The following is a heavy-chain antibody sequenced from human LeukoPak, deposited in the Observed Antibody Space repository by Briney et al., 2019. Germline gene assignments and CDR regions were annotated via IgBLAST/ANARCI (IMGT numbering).Heavy chain of an antibody. CDR3: ARARRIGYYGSGTGY. J-gene: IGHJ4*02. CDR2: ISYDGSNK. D-gene: IGHD3-10*01. V-gene: IGHV3-30-3*01. Sequence: GGSLRLSCAGSEFTFSDYWMTWVRQAPGKGLEWVAVISYDGSNKYYADSVKGRFTISRDNSKNTLYLQMNSLRAEDTAVYYCARARRIGYYGSGTGYWGQGTLVTVSS. CDR1: EFTFSDYW.